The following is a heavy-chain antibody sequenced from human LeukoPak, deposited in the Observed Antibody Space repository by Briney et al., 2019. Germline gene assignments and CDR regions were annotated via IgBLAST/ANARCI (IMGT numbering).Heavy chain of an antibody. D-gene: IGHD6-19*01. J-gene: IGHJ3*02. CDR3: ARERLAVVDAFDN. Sequence: GGSLRLSCAASGVTVSSNYMSWVRQAREKGLEWVSEIYSDGSTYYAASVKGRFSISRDNSKNTVYLQMNSLRAEDTAVYYCARERLAVVDAFDNWGQGTMVTVSS. V-gene: IGHV3-53*01. CDR1: GVTVSSNY. CDR2: IYSDGST.